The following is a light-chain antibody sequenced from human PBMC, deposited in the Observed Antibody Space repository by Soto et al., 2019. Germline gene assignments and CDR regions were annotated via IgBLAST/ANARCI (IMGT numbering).Light chain of an antibody. CDR1: QSVSSY. CDR3: QQRSNWPST. J-gene: IGKJ4*01. Sequence: EIGLTQSPATLSLSPGDRATLSCRASQSVSSYLAWYPQKPGQAPRLLIYDASNRATGIPARFSGSGSGTDFPLTITTLEPEDFAVYYWQQRSNWPSTCGGGTKVEIK. V-gene: IGKV3-11*01. CDR2: DAS.